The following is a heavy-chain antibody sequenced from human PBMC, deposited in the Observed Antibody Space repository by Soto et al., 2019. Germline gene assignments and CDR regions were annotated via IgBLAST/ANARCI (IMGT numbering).Heavy chain of an antibody. D-gene: IGHD3-22*01. J-gene: IGHJ4*02. V-gene: IGHV3-33*08. CDR2: IRYDGSSK. Sequence: GGSLRLSCAASGFTFSIYAMSWVRQAPGKGLEWVAVIRYDGSSKYYADSVKGRFTVSRDDSKNTLYLQMNSLRAEDTAVYYCARGYYEGSSVFDYWGQGTLVTVSS. CDR1: GFTFSIYA. CDR3: ARGYYEGSSVFDY.